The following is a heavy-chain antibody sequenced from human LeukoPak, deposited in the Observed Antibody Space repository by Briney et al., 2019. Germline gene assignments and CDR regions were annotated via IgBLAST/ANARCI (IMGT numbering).Heavy chain of an antibody. CDR2: MHHNGST. V-gene: IGHV4-39*07. J-gene: IGHJ4*02. D-gene: IGHD1-26*01. CDR1: GGSISSISYY. CDR3: GRGVVGATALGY. Sequence: PSESLSLTCTVSGGSISSISYYCGWVRQPPGKVLEWIGSMHHNGSTYSNPSLKSRVTMSVATSNNQFSLRLSSATAADTAVYYCGRGVVGATALGYWGQGILVTVAS.